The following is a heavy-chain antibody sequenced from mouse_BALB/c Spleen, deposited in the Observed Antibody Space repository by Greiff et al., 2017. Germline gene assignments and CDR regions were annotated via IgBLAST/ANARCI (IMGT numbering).Heavy chain of an antibody. Sequence: EVKVEESGGGLVQPGGSRKLSCAASGFTFSSFGMHWVRQAPEKGLEWVAYISSGSSTIYYADTVKGRFTISRDNPKNTLFLQMTSLRSEDTAMYYCARRYGSSYYFDYWGQGTTLTVSA. CDR1: GFTFSSFG. CDR3: ARRYGSSYYFDY. CDR2: ISSGSSTI. V-gene: IGHV5-17*02. D-gene: IGHD1-1*01. J-gene: IGHJ2*01.